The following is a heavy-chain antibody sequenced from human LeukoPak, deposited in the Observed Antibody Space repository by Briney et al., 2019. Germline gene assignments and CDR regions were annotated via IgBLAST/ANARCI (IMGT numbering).Heavy chain of an antibody. V-gene: IGHV3-7*01. Sequence: PGGSLRLSCAASGFIFSSDWMSWVRQAPGKGLEWVANIKQDESEKYYVDSVKGRFTISRDNAKNSLYLQMNSLRDEDTAVYYCARDRVNYFDYWGQGTLVTVSS. CDR2: IKQDESEK. CDR1: GFIFSSDW. J-gene: IGHJ4*02. D-gene: IGHD2-21*01. CDR3: ARDRVNYFDY.